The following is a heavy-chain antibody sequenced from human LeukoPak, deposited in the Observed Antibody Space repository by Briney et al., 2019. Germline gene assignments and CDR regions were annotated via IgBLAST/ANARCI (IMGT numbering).Heavy chain of an antibody. CDR2: ITTYNYNT. CDR3: ARQVDTSMALPDY. V-gene: IGHV1-18*01. CDR1: GYTFTSYG. D-gene: IGHD5-18*01. Sequence: GASVKVSCKTSGYTFTSYGVSWVRQAPGQRLEWMGWITTYNYNTNNAQKFRGRVTLTKDTSTSTVYMELRSLRFDDTAIYYCARQVDTSMALPDYWGQGTLVTVSS. J-gene: IGHJ4*02.